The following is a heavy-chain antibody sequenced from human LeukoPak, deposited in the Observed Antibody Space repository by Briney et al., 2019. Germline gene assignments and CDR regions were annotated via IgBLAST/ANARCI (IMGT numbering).Heavy chain of an antibody. D-gene: IGHD3-22*01. CDR3: ASSRYDSSGYYGIIGS. V-gene: IGHV3-21*01. CDR2: ISRSSNYK. J-gene: IGHJ5*01. CDR1: GFTFSSYS. Sequence: PGGSLRLSCAASGFTFSSYSMNWVRQAPGKGLEWVSSISRSSNYKYYADSVKGRFTISRDNAKNSLYLQMNSLRAEDTALYYCASSRYDSSGYYGIIGSWGQGTLVTVSS.